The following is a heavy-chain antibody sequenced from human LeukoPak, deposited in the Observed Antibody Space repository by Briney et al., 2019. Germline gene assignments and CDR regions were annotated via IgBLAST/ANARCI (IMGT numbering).Heavy chain of an antibody. D-gene: IGHD3-3*01. Sequence: GGSLRLSCAASGFTFSSYSMNWVRQAPGKELEWVSSISSSSSYIYYADSVKGRFTISRDNAKNSLYLQMNSLRAEDTAVYYCASSLRITIFGAPGGMDVWGQGTTVTVSS. V-gene: IGHV3-21*01. CDR2: ISSSSSYI. CDR1: GFTFSSYS. CDR3: ASSLRITIFGAPGGMDV. J-gene: IGHJ6*02.